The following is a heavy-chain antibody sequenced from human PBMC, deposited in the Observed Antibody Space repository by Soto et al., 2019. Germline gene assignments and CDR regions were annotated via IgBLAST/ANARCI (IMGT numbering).Heavy chain of an antibody. V-gene: IGHV1-18*01. Sequence: QVQLVQSGAEVKKPGASVKVSCKASGYTFTTYGISWVRQAPGQGLEWMGWISTYNGDTHYAQTRQGRVTLTTDPSTSTATMEVRSRRSDDTAVYYCARAYGDYYFDSWGQGTLVTVSS. CDR2: ISTYNGDT. CDR3: ARAYGDYYFDS. J-gene: IGHJ4*02. D-gene: IGHD4-17*01. CDR1: GYTFTTYG.